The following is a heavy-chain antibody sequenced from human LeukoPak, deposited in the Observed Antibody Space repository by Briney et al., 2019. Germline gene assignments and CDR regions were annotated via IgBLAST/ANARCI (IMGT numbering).Heavy chain of an antibody. V-gene: IGHV3-7*01. J-gene: IGHJ3*02. CDR1: GFTYGSHW. CDR2: INQDGSER. Sequence: PGGSLRLSCAASGFTYGSHWMTWVRQAPGKGLEWVANINQDGSERYYVDSVKGRFTISRDNAKNSLYLQMNSLRAEDTAVYYCARDSEYSSSFAFDIWGQGTMVTVSS. CDR3: ARDSEYSSSFAFDI. D-gene: IGHD6-13*01.